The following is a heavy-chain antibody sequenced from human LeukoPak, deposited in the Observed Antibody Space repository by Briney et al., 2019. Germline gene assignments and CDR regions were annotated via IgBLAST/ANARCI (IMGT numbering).Heavy chain of an antibody. V-gene: IGHV4-34*01. CDR3: ARVSRYDFWSLSRGRWFDP. J-gene: IGHJ5*02. Sequence: KSSETLSLTCAVYGGSFSVYYWSWIRQPPGKGLEWIGEFNHSGSTNYNPSLKSRVTISVDTSKNQFSLKLSSVTAADTAVYYCARVSRYDFWSLSRGRWFDPWGQGTLVTVSS. D-gene: IGHD3-3*01. CDR1: GGSFSVYY. CDR2: FNHSGST.